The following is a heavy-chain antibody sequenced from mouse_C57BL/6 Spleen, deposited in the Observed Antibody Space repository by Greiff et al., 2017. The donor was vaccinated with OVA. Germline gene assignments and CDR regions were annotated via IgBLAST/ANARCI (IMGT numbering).Heavy chain of an antibody. CDR3: ARLTGTNAMDY. J-gene: IGHJ4*01. CDR1: GFTFSDYY. V-gene: IGHV5-12*01. Sequence: EVMLVESGGGLVQPGGSLKLSCAASGFTFSDYYMYWVRQTPEKRLEWVAYISNGGGSTYYPDTVKGRFTISRDNAKNTLYLQMSRLKSEDTAMYYCARLTGTNAMDYWGQGTSVTVSA. D-gene: IGHD4-1*01. CDR2: ISNGGGST.